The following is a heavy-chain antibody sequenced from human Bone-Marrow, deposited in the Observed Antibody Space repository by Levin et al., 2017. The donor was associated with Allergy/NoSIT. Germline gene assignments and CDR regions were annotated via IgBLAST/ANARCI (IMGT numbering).Heavy chain of an antibody. J-gene: IGHJ4*02. CDR1: GYSFTSYW. D-gene: IGHD4-23*01. CDR3: ARLPTTVVTFAYYFDY. Sequence: PGGSLRLSCKGSGYSFTSYWIGWVRQMPGKGLEWMGIIYPGDSDTRYSPSFQGQVTISADKSISTAYLQWSSLKASDTAMYYCARLPTTVVTFAYYFDYWGQGTLVTVSS. V-gene: IGHV5-51*01. CDR2: IYPGDSDT.